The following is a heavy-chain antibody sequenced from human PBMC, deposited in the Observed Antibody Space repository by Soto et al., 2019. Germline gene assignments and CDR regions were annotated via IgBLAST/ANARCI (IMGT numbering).Heavy chain of an antibody. Sequence: ASVKVSCKASGYTFTSYYMHWVRQAPGQGLEWMGIINPSGGSTSYAQKFQGRVTMTRDTSTSTVYMELSSLRSEDTAVYYCARVGFGELFPYYYYGMDVWGQGTTVTVSS. J-gene: IGHJ6*02. CDR2: INPSGGST. D-gene: IGHD3-10*01. V-gene: IGHV1-46*01. CDR3: ARVGFGELFPYYYYGMDV. CDR1: GYTFTSYY.